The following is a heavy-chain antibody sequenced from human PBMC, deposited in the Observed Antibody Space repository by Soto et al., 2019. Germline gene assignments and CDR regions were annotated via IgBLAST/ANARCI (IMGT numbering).Heavy chain of an antibody. CDR3: ASAESRDGYSIDY. Sequence: SETLSLTCAVSGGSISSSNWWSWVRPPPGKGLEWIGEIYHSGSTNYNPSLKSRVTISVDKSKNQFSLKLSSVTAADTAVYYCASAESRDGYSIDYWGQGTPVTVSS. J-gene: IGHJ4*02. CDR2: IYHSGST. D-gene: IGHD5-18*01. CDR1: GGSISSSNW. V-gene: IGHV4-4*02.